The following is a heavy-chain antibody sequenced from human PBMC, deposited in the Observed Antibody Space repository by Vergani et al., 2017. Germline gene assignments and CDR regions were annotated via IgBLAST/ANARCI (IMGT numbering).Heavy chain of an antibody. J-gene: IGHJ4*02. Sequence: QVQLVQSGAEVKKPGASVKVSCTASGYTFTSYGISWVRQAPGQGLEWMGIINPSGGHTNYAQKFQGRVTMTRDTSTSTVYMELSSLRSEDTAIYYCARGDYGILTGYRYWGQGTLVTVSA. CDR1: GYTFTSYG. V-gene: IGHV1-46*03. D-gene: IGHD3-9*01. CDR2: INPSGGHT. CDR3: ARGDYGILTGYRY.